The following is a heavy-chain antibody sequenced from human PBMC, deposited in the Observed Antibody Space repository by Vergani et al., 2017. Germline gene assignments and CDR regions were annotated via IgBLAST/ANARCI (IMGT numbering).Heavy chain of an antibody. J-gene: IGHJ6*02. V-gene: IGHV4-34*10. D-gene: IGHD3-10*01. CDR2: INHSGST. CDR3: ARLTMVRGVKGYYYGMDV. CDR1: GGSFSGYY. Sequence: QVRLEESGPGLVKPSETLSLTCAVYGGSFSGYYWSWIRQPPGKGLEWIGEINHSGSTNYNPSLKSRVTISVDTSKNQFSLKLSSVTAADTAVYYCARLTMVRGVKGYYYGMDVWGQGTTVTVSS.